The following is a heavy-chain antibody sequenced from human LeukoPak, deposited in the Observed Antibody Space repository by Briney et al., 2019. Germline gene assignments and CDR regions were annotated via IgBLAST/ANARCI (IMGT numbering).Heavy chain of an antibody. Sequence: GGSLRLSCAVSGFTVSSNQMNWVSQAPGKGLEWVSTIYSGGSTYYADSVKGRFTISRDNSKNTLYLQMNSLRAEDTAVYYCASTLVKVFDYWSQGTLVTVSS. J-gene: IGHJ4*02. CDR2: IYSGGST. D-gene: IGHD4-23*01. CDR3: ASTLVKVFDY. V-gene: IGHV3-66*01. CDR1: GFTVSSNQ.